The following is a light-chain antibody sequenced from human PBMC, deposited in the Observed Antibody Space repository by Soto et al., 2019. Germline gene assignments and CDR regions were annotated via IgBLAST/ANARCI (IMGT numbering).Light chain of an antibody. V-gene: IGKV3-15*01. CDR1: QSVDSR. CDR3: QKDSKWPIA. Sequence: EVVLTQSPATLSVSPGEGATLSCKASQSVDSRLAWYQQKHGQAPRLLIEGASSKGNDIPARLSCSGSGTNLTLSLTNLQSEEIAVYDCQKDSKWPIAFGRGTKVENK. CDR2: GAS. J-gene: IGKJ1*01.